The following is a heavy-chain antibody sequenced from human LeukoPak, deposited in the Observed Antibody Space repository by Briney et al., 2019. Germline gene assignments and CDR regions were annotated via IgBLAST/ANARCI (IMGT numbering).Heavy chain of an antibody. CDR3: ARGLYYYGSGSYSVVSRGMDV. J-gene: IGHJ6*02. Sequence: GGSLRLSCAASGLNFSSHWMHWLGHAPGKGLVWFAHISRGGSSTTYADSVKGRFTISREKAKNSLYLQMNSLRAGDTAVYYCARGLYYYGSGSYSVVSRGMDVWGQGTTVTVSS. CDR1: GLNFSSHW. V-gene: IGHV3-74*01. CDR2: ISRGGSST. D-gene: IGHD3-10*01.